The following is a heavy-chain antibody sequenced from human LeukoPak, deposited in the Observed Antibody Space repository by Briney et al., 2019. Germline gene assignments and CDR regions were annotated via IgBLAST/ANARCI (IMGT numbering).Heavy chain of an antibody. D-gene: IGHD5-12*01. Sequence: SETLSLTCTVSGGSISSGGYYWSWIRQRPGKGLEWIGYIYYSGSTYYNPSLKSRVTISVDTSKNQFSLRLSSVTAADTAVYYCARAGDSKTYYFDYWGQGTLVTVSS. V-gene: IGHV4-31*03. CDR3: ARAGDSKTYYFDY. CDR2: IYYSGST. J-gene: IGHJ4*02. CDR1: GGSISSGGYY.